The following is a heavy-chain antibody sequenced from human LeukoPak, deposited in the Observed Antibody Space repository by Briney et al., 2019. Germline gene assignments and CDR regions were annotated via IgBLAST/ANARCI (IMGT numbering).Heavy chain of an antibody. J-gene: IGHJ5*02. CDR3: ARDEARYSSGYYPNWFDP. D-gene: IGHD3-22*01. Sequence: ASVKVSCKASGYTFTSYGISWVRQAPGQGLEWMGWISAYNGHTDYAQKLQGRVTMTTDTSTSTAYMELRSLRSDDTAVYYCARDEARYSSGYYPNWFDPWGQGTLVTVSS. CDR1: GYTFTSYG. V-gene: IGHV1-18*01. CDR2: ISAYNGHT.